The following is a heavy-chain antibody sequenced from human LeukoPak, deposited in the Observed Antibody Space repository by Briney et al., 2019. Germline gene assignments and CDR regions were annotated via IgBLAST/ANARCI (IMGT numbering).Heavy chain of an antibody. CDR3: ARGGYDFWSGQSNNWFDP. J-gene: IGHJ5*02. Sequence: SETLSLTCTVSGGSISSSSYYWGWIRQPPGKGLEWIGSIYYSGSTYHNPSLKSRVTISVDTSKNQFSLKLSSVTAADTAVYYCARGGYDFWSGQSNNWFDPWGQGTLVTVSS. CDR2: IYYSGST. D-gene: IGHD3-3*01. V-gene: IGHV4-39*07. CDR1: GGSISSSSYY.